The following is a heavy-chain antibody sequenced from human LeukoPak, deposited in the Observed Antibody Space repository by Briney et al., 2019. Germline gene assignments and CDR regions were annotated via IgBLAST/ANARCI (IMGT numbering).Heavy chain of an antibody. CDR3: ARHFQGFDY. CDR1: GYTFTNYW. Sequence: GESLKISCKASGYTFTNYWIGWVRQMPGKSLEWMGIIYPGDSDTRYSPSFQGQVTTSADKSISTAYLQWSSLKASDTAMYYCARHFQGFDYWGQGTLVTVSS. V-gene: IGHV5-51*01. CDR2: IYPGDSDT. J-gene: IGHJ4*02.